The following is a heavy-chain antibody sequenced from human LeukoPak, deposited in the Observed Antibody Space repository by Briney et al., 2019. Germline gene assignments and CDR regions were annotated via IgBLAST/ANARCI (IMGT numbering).Heavy chain of an antibody. J-gene: IGHJ3*02. CDR3: ARDGKYLTIYDYVWGPNAFDI. CDR2: IIPIFGTA. V-gene: IGHV1-69*06. D-gene: IGHD3-16*01. Sequence: GASVKVSCKASGGTFSSYAISWVRQAPGQGLEWMGGIIPIFGTANYAQKFQGRVTITADKSTSTAYMELSSLRSEDTAVYYCARDGKYLTIYDYVWGPNAFDIWGQGTMVTVSS. CDR1: GGTFSSYA.